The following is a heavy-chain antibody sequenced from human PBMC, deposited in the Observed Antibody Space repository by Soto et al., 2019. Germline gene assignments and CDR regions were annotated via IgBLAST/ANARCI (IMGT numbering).Heavy chain of an antibody. D-gene: IGHD6-6*01. V-gene: IGHV3-30*18. CDR2: IPYDGSNQ. J-gene: IGHJ4*02. Sequence: QVQLVEAGGGVVQPGRSLRLSCVVSGFSFSDYGMHWVRQAPGKGLEWVAVIPYDGSNQYYADSVKGRFTISRDNSKNTLYLRMNSLRAEDTAVYYCAKDPEYRRSTLRNYFDYWGQGTLVTVSS. CDR1: GFSFSDYG. CDR3: AKDPEYRRSTLRNYFDY.